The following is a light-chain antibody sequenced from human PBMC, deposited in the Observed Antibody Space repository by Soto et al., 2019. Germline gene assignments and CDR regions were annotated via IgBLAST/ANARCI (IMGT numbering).Light chain of an antibody. Sequence: EIVMTQSPATLSVSPGERATLSCRASQSVSSNLAWYQQKPGQAPRLLIYGASTRATGIPARFSGSGSGTEFSLFISSLQSEDFAVYYCQQYNNWPRTFGQGTKV. CDR1: QSVSSN. J-gene: IGKJ1*01. CDR2: GAS. CDR3: QQYNNWPRT. V-gene: IGKV3-15*01.